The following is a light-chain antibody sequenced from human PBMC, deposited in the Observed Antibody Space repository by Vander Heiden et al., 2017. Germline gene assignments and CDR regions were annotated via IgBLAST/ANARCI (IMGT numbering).Light chain of an antibody. Sequence: QSAMTQPTSASGALGQSVTISCTGTFSDVGAFDYVSWYQHHPGKAPNLVIYQVSKRPAGVPDRFSGSKSGNSASLTVSGLQVEDEADYYCTSYAVSDNFVLGTGTKVTVL. CDR2: QVS. J-gene: IGLJ1*01. CDR3: TSYAVSDNFV. V-gene: IGLV2-8*01. CDR1: FSDVGAFDY.